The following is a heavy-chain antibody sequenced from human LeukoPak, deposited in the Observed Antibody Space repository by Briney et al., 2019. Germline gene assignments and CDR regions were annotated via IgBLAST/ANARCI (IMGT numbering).Heavy chain of an antibody. CDR1: GFSFSNYG. V-gene: IGHV3-30*02. D-gene: IGHD2-15*01. Sequence: GGSLRLSCAAXGFSFSNYGMHWVRQAPGKGLEWVALIQSDGSKTYSADSVKGRFTISRDNPRNTLYLQMDRLRPEDTAVYYCAKRYCKSATCRSDMDAWGQGTTVTVS. CDR3: AKRYCKSATCRSDMDA. J-gene: IGHJ6*02. CDR2: IQSDGSKT.